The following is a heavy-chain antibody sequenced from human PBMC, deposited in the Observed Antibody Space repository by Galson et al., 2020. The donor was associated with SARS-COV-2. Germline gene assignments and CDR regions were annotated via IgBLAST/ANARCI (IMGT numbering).Heavy chain of an antibody. D-gene: IGHD3-3*01. CDR2: IITTLGIA. CDR3: ARGWGIFGVVTPFGY. V-gene: IGHV1-69*04. J-gene: IGHJ4*02. CDR1: GGTFSSYA. Sequence: SVKVSCKASGGTFSSYAISWVRQAPGQGLEWMGRIITTLGIANYVQRFQGRVTITADKSTSTAYMELSSLRSEDTAVYYCARGWGIFGVVTPFGYWGQGTLVTVSS.